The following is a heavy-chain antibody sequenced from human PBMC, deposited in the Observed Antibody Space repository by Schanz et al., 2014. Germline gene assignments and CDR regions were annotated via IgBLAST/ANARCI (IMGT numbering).Heavy chain of an antibody. CDR2: IHKSGNT. V-gene: IGHV4-61*05. CDR3: ARGIQAWLQWYFDY. J-gene: IGHJ4*02. CDR1: GGSISSSSYF. D-gene: IGHD5-18*01. Sequence: QVQLQESGPGLVKPSETLSLTCTVSGGSISSSSYFWGWIRQPPGKGLEWIGYIHKSGNTNYNPPLKSRTPMSQDTSKNQFSLNRSSVTAADTAVYYCARGIQAWLQWYFDYWGQGTLVTVSS.